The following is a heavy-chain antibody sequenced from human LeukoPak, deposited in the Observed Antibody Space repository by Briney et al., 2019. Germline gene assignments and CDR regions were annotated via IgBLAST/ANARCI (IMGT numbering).Heavy chain of an antibody. Sequence: GASVKVCCTASGYTFTGYYMHWVRQAPGQGHEWMGWINPNSGGTNYAQKFQGRVTMTRDTSISTAYMELSRLRSDDTAVYYCARDVGGSGWYYFDYWGQGTLVTVSS. CDR1: GYTFTGYY. CDR2: INPNSGGT. V-gene: IGHV1-2*02. J-gene: IGHJ4*02. D-gene: IGHD6-19*01. CDR3: ARDVGGSGWYYFDY.